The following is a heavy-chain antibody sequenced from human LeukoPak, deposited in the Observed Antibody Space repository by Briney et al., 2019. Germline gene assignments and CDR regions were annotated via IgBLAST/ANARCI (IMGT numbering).Heavy chain of an antibody. D-gene: IGHD3-22*01. CDR3: ARSAYDSSGYYRYFDL. CDR1: GGSISSYY. Sequence: SETLSLTCAVSGGSISSYYWSWIRQPPGKGLEWIGYIYYSGSTNYNPSLKSRVTISVDTSKNQFSLKLSSVTAADTAAYYCARSAYDSSGYYRYFDLWGRGTLVTVSS. J-gene: IGHJ2*01. CDR2: IYYSGST. V-gene: IGHV4-59*08.